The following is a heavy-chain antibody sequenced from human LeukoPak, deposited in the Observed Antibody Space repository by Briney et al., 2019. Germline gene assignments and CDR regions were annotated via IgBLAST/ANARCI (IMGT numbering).Heavy chain of an antibody. CDR2: ISSSSTYI. CDR3: ARDADHAWTSVDCSSSSCWFDP. CDR1: GFTFSTYN. V-gene: IGHV3-21*01. Sequence: GGSLRLSCAASGFTFSTYNMNWVRQAPGKGLEWVSSISSSSTYIYYADSVKGRFTISRDNAKNSLYLQMNSLRAEDTAVYYCARDADHAWTSVDCSSSSCWFDPWGQRTLVTVSS. J-gene: IGHJ5*02. D-gene: IGHD2-2*01.